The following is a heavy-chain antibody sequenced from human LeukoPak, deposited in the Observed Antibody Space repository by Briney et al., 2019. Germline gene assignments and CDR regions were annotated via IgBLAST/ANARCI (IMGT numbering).Heavy chain of an antibody. V-gene: IGHV3-23*01. J-gene: IGHJ4*02. CDR3: AKRAAVSGIVGPFDY. Sequence: GGSLRLSCAVSGFSFSRFALSWVRQAPGEGLEWVSSISRSTETTLYADSVKGRFTISRDNSKNTGFLQMNNLRAEDTAVYYCAKRAAVSGIVGPFDYWGQGSLVTVSS. D-gene: IGHD6-19*01. CDR2: ISRSTETT. CDR1: GFSFSRFA.